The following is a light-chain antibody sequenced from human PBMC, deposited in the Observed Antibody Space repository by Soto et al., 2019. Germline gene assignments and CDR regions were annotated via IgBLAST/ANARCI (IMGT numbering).Light chain of an antibody. CDR1: ENISRN. V-gene: IGKV1-39*01. Sequence: DIQMTQSPFSLSASVGDRVTITCRASENISRNLNWYRQKFGKAPELLIYNASSLQSGVPSRFSGSGSGTDFNIPISSLQAEDFAPYYCQQSYSALTYTFGQGTKVEVK. CDR3: QQSYSALTYT. J-gene: IGKJ2*01. CDR2: NAS.